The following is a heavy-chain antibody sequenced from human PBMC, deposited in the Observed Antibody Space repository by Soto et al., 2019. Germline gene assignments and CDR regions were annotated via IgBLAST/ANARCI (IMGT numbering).Heavy chain of an antibody. CDR3: AGGDSGYDFRGMTDFDY. CDR2: IIPILGIA. D-gene: IGHD5-12*01. J-gene: IGHJ4*02. CDR1: GGTFSSYT. V-gene: IGHV1-69*02. Sequence: ASVKVSCKASGGTFSSYTISWVRQAPGQGLEWMGRIIPILGIANYAQKFQGRVTITADKSTSTAYMELSSLRSEDTAVYYCAGGDSGYDFRGMTDFDYWGQGTLVTVSS.